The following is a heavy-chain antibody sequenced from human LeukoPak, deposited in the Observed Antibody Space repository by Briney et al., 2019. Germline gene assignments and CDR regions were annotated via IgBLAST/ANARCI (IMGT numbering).Heavy chain of an antibody. D-gene: IGHD2-15*01. CDR2: INHSGST. CDR3: ATEHDCSGGSCYGNWFDP. CDR1: GGSSSGYY. J-gene: IGHJ5*02. V-gene: IGHV4-34*01. Sequence: SETLSLTCAVYGGSSSGYYWSWIRQPPGKGLEWIGEINHSGSTNYNPSLKSRVTISVDTSKNQFSLKLSSVTAADTAVYYCATEHDCSGGSCYGNWFDPWGQGTLVTVSS.